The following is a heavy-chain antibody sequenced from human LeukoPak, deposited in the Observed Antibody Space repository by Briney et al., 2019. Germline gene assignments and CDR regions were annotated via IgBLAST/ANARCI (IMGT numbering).Heavy chain of an antibody. J-gene: IGHJ4*02. CDR1: GFTFDDYA. D-gene: IGHD5-18*01. Sequence: GGSLRLSCVASGFTFDDYAMHWVRHAPGKGLEWVSGISWNSGDLGYADSVKGRFTISRDNAKKSLYLQMTSLRVEDTALYYCAKDMHTAMVSAFDYWGQGTLVTVSS. V-gene: IGHV3-9*01. CDR2: ISWNSGDL. CDR3: AKDMHTAMVSAFDY.